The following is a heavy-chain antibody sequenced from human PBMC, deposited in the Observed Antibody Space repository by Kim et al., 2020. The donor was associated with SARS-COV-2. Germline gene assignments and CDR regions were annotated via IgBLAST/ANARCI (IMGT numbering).Heavy chain of an antibody. J-gene: IGHJ6*04. CDR3: AKSDSWKSDQSYFYQHLDV. D-gene: IGHD1-20*01. Sequence: GRFTISRDNSKNTLYLQMNSLRAEDTAVYYCAKSDSWKSDQSYFYQHLDVWGKGTTVTVSS. V-gene: IGHV3-30*02.